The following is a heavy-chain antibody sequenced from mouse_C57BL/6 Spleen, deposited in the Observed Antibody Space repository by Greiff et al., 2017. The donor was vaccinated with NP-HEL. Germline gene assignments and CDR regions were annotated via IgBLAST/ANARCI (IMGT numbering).Heavy chain of an antibody. Sequence: QVQLQQPGAELVRPGSSVKLSCKASGYTFTSYWMDWVKQRPGQGLEWIGNIYPSDSETHYNQKFKDKATLTVDKSSSTAYMQLSSLTSEDSAVYYCAREGGYGAMDYWGQGTSVTVSS. CDR1: GYTFTSYW. J-gene: IGHJ4*01. CDR2: IYPSDSET. V-gene: IGHV1-61*01. CDR3: AREGGYGAMDY. D-gene: IGHD3-2*02.